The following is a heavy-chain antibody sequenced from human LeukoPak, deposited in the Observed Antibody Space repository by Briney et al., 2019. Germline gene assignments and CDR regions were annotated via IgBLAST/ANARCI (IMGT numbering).Heavy chain of an antibody. CDR1: GYTFTGYY. V-gene: IGHV1-2*06. Sequence: ASVKVSCKASGYTFTGYYMHWVRQAPGQGLEWMGRINPNSGGTNYAQKFQGRVTMTRDTSISTAYMELSRLRSDDTAVYYCARVYYDSSGYYYASHFDYWGQGTLVTVSS. D-gene: IGHD3-22*01. CDR2: INPNSGGT. J-gene: IGHJ4*02. CDR3: ARVYYDSSGYYYASHFDY.